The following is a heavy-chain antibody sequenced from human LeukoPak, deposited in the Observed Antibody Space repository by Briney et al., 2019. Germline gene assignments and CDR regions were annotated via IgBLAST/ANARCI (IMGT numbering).Heavy chain of an antibody. CDR2: ISITSSYI. CDR1: GFTFSSYS. J-gene: IGHJ4*02. D-gene: IGHD5-24*01. V-gene: IGHV3-21*01. CDR3: ARDFRTQLDGYSPPYHFDY. Sequence: GGSLRLSCAAFGFTFSSYSMSWVRQGPGKGLEWVSSISITSSYIYYADSVKGRITISRDNAKNSLYLQVNSLRAEDTAMYYCARDFRTQLDGYSPPYHFDYWGQGVLVTVSS.